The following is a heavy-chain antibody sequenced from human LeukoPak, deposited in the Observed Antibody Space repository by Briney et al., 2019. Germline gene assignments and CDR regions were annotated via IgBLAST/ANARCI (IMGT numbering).Heavy chain of an antibody. V-gene: IGHV4-39*01. CDR1: GGSISSGGYY. CDR3: ARHLRYDSSGYWHASDI. Sequence: PSETLPLTCTVSGGSISSGGYYWSWIRQHPGKGLEWIGYIYYSGSTYYNPSLKSRVTISVDTSKNQFSLKLSSVTAADTAVYYCARHLRYDSSGYWHASDIWGQGTMVTVSS. J-gene: IGHJ3*02. D-gene: IGHD3-22*01. CDR2: IYYSGST.